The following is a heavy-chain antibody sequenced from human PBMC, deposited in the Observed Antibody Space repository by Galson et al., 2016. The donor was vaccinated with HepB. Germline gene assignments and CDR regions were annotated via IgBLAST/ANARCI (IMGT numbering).Heavy chain of an antibody. CDR2: IWYDGSNK. Sequence: SLRLSCAASGFTFSRSGMHWVRQAPGKGLEWVALIWYDGSNKYYADSVKGRFTISRDNAKNSLYLQMNSLRAEDTAVYYCASERVRLDDLLTGPPRNPDYWGQGTLVTVSS. J-gene: IGHJ4*02. V-gene: IGHV3-33*01. D-gene: IGHD3-9*01. CDR1: GFTFSRSG. CDR3: ASERVRLDDLLTGPPRNPDY.